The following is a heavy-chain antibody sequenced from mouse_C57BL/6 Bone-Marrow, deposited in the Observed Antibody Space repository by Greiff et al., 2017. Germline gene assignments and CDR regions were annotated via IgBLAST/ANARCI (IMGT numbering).Heavy chain of an antibody. CDR1: GYTFTSYG. CDR2: IYPRSGNT. J-gene: IGHJ4*01. CDR3: AREATTVVARYAMDY. Sequence: VKLQQSGAELARPGASVKLSCKASGYTFTSYGISWVKQRTGQGLEWIGEIYPRSGNTYYNEKFKGKATLTADKSSSTAYMELRSLTSEDSAVYFGAREATTVVARYAMDYWGRGTSVTVSS. D-gene: IGHD1-1*01. V-gene: IGHV1-81*01.